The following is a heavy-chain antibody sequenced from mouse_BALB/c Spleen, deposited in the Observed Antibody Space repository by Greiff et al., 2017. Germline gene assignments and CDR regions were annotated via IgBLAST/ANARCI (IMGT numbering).Heavy chain of an antibody. D-gene: IGHD2-3*01. CDR2: IDPENGDT. V-gene: IGHV14-4*02. J-gene: IGHJ3*01. CDR3: NGDGYCVGFAY. CDR1: GFNIKDYY. Sequence: EVQLQESGAELVRSGASVKLSCTASGFNIKDYYMHWVKQRPEQGLEWIGWIDPENGDTEYAPKFQGKATMTADTSSNTAYLQLSSLTSEDTAVYYCNGDGYCVGFAYWGQGTLVTVSA.